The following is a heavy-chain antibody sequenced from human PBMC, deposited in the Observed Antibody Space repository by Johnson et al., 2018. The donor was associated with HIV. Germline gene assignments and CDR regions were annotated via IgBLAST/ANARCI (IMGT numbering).Heavy chain of an antibody. D-gene: IGHD5-18*01. CDR3: ARESTAWGGDYVGYGLDV. Sequence: VQLVESGGGVVRPGGSLRLSCAASGFTFDDYGMSWVRQATGKGLEWVSGINWNGGRIGYADSVKGRFTISRDNSKATLYLQMNSLRGEDTAVYYCARESTAWGGDYVGYGLDVWGQGTLVTVSS. J-gene: IGHJ3*01. V-gene: IGHV3-20*04. CDR1: GFTFDDYG. CDR2: INWNGGRI.